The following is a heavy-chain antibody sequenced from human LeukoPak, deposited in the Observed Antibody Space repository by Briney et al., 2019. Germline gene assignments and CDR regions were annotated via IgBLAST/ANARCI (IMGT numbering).Heavy chain of an antibody. V-gene: IGHV3-21*01. CDR2: ISSSSSYI. CDR1: GFTFSSYS. D-gene: IGHD3-10*01. Sequence: GGSLILSCAASGFTFSSYSMNWVRQAPGKGLEWVSSISSSSSYIYYADSVKGRFTISRDNAKKSLDLQMNSLRAEDTAVYYCAKDSYYGSGSYHYWGRGTLVTVSS. CDR3: AKDSYYGSGSYHY. J-gene: IGHJ4*02.